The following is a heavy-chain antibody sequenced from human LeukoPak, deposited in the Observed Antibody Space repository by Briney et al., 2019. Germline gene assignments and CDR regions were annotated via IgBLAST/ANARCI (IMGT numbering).Heavy chain of an antibody. Sequence: SETLSLTCTVTGGSISSSSYYWGWIRQPPGKGLEWIGSIYYSGSTYYNPSLKSRVTISVDTSKNQFSLKLSSVTAADTAVYYCARGLLIGTTSPFDYWGQGTLVTVSS. CDR2: IYYSGST. D-gene: IGHD1-7*01. CDR1: GGSISSSSYY. J-gene: IGHJ4*02. CDR3: ARGLLIGTTSPFDY. V-gene: IGHV4-39*07.